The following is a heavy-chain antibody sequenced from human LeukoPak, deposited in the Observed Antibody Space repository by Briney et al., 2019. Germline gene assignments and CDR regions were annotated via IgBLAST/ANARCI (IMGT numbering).Heavy chain of an antibody. CDR1: GLTFSSYA. J-gene: IGHJ4*02. CDR2: IYSGGST. D-gene: IGHD2-15*01. V-gene: IGHV3-53*01. CDR3: IASGSTFDS. Sequence: GGSLRLSCAASGLTFSSYAMHWVRRAPGKGLEWVSVIYSGGSTYYADSVKGRFTISRHNSKNTLYLQMNSLRAEDTAVYYCIASGSTFDSWGQGTLVTVSS.